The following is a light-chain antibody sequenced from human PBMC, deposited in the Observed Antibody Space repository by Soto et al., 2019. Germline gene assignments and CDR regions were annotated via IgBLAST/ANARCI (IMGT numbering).Light chain of an antibody. CDR3: QQYNSYLCT. J-gene: IGKJ1*01. CDR1: QSISSW. CDR2: KAS. V-gene: IGKV1-5*03. Sequence: DIKMTQSPSTLSASVGDRVTITCRASQSISSWLAWYQQKPGKAPKRLIYKASSLEGGVPSRFSGSGSGTEFTLTTSSLQPDDFATYYCQQYNSYLCTFGQGTKVEIK.